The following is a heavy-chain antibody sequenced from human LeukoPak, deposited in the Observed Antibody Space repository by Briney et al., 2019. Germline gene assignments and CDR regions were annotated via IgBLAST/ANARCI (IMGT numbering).Heavy chain of an antibody. CDR3: ARGYCSDGSCYSQYFDY. V-gene: IGHV1-46*01. D-gene: IGHD2-15*01. J-gene: IGHJ4*02. CDR2: INPSGGST. Sequence: ASVTVSCKASGYTFTSYYMHWVQQAPGQGLEWMGIINPSGGSTSYAQKFQGRVTMTRDMSTSTVYMELSSLRSEDTAVYYCARGYCSDGSCYSQYFDYWGQGTLVTVSS. CDR1: GYTFTSYY.